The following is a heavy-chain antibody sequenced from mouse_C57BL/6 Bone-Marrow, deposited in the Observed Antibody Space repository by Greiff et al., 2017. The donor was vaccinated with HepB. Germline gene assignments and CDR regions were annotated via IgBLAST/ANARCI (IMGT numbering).Heavy chain of an antibody. CDR1: GFTFSDYY. CDR2: INYDGSST. D-gene: IGHD2-4*01. J-gene: IGHJ4*01. Sequence: EVKLVESEGGLVQPGSSMKLSCTASGFTFSDYYMAWVRQIPEKGLEWVANINYDGSSTYYLDSLKGRIIISTDNTKNILYLQMSSLKSEDTATYYCARCSYDYDGRYAMDYWGQGTSVTVSS. CDR3: ARCSYDYDGRYAMDY. V-gene: IGHV5-16*01.